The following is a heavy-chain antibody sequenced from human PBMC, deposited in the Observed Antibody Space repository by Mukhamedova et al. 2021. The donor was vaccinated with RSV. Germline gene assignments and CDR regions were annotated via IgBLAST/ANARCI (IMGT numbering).Heavy chain of an antibody. J-gene: IGHJ6*02. Sequence: STFYSPSLKSRVTISVDTSKNQFSLKLRSVTAADAAVYYCARVKAAGGRDYYYFGMDVWGQGTTVTVPS. CDR3: ARVKAAGGRDYYYFGMDV. V-gene: IGHV4-30-2*04. D-gene: IGHD6-13*01. CDR2: ST.